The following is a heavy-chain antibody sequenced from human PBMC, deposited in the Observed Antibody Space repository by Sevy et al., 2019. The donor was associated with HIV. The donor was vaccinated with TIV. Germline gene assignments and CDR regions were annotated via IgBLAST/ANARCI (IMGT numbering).Heavy chain of an antibody. CDR2: ISSSSSYI. V-gene: IGHV3-21*01. D-gene: IGHD3-10*01. CDR1: GFTFSSYS. Sequence: GGSLRLSCAASGFTFSSYSMNWVRQAPGKGLEWVSSISSSSSYIYYADSVKGRFTISRDNAKNSLYLQMNSLRADDTAVYYCARDYGGVRGVINYATTRYYFDYWGQGTLVTVSS. J-gene: IGHJ4*02. CDR3: ARDYGGVRGVINYATTRYYFDY.